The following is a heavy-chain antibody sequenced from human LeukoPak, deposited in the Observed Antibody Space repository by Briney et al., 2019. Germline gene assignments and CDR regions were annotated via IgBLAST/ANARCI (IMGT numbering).Heavy chain of an antibody. CDR3: ARFRDYKEAFDM. J-gene: IGHJ3*02. CDR1: GGSISNYY. Sequence: SETLSLTCTVSGGSISNYYWSWIRQPAGKGLEWIGRIYTSGSTSGSTDYNPSLKSRVTMSVDTSRNQFSLKVNSVTAADTAVYYCARFRDYKEAFDMWGQGTMVTVSS. D-gene: IGHD3-10*01. CDR2: IYTSGSTSGST. V-gene: IGHV4-4*07.